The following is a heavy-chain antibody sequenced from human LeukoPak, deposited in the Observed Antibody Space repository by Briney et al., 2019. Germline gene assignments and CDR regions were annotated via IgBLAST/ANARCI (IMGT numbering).Heavy chain of an antibody. CDR2: IYPGDSDT. CDR3: ARHKATVTTVGYYYYYMDV. V-gene: IGHV5-51*01. D-gene: IGHD4-17*01. Sequence: GESLKISCKGSGYSFTSYWIGWVRQMPGKGLEWMGIIYPGDSDTRYSPSFQGQVTISADKSISTAYLQWNSLKASDTAMYYCARHKATVTTVGYYYYYMDVWGKGTTVTISS. CDR1: GYSFTSYW. J-gene: IGHJ6*03.